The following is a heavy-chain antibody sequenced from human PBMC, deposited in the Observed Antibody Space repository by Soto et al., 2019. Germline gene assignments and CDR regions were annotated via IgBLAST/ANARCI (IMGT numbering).Heavy chain of an antibody. V-gene: IGHV3-30-3*01. D-gene: IGHD3-3*01. CDR2: ISYDGSNK. CDR3: ARDYYDFWSGYWIDYYYYGMDV. J-gene: IGHJ6*02. Sequence: PGGSLRLSCAASGFTFSSYAMHWVRQAPGKGLEWVAVISYDGSNKYYADSVKGRFTISRDNSKNTLYLQMNSLRAEDTAVYYCARDYYDFWSGYWIDYYYYGMDVWGQGTTVTVYS. CDR1: GFTFSSYA.